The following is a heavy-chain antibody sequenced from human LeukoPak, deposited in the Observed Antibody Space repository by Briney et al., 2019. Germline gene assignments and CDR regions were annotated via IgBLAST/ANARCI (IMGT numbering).Heavy chain of an antibody. J-gene: IGHJ3*02. CDR3: VRDTSYDFWSDPTELFDI. CDR2: VSGHNGNR. CDR1: GYTFNAYG. V-gene: IGHV1-18*01. Sequence: ASMKVSCKASGYTFNAYGITWMRQAPGQGLEWVGWVSGHNGNRNYAQKVQGRVTMTTDTSTSTAYMELRSLRSDDTAVYYCVRDTSYDFWSDPTELFDIWGQGTMVTVSS. D-gene: IGHD3-3*01.